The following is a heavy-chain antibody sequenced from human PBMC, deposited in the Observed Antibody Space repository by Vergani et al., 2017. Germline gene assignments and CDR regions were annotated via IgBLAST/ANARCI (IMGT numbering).Heavy chain of an antibody. Sequence: EVQLVESGGGLVQPGGSLRLSCAASGFTFSSYWMSWVRQAPGKGLEWVANIKQDGSEKYYVDSVKGRFTISRDNAKNSLYLQMNSLRAEDTAVYYCARDQYYYDSSGYYSFDYWGQGTLVTVSS. J-gene: IGHJ4*02. CDR3: ARDQYYYDSSGYYSFDY. D-gene: IGHD3-22*01. CDR2: IKQDGSEK. V-gene: IGHV3-7*03. CDR1: GFTFSSYW.